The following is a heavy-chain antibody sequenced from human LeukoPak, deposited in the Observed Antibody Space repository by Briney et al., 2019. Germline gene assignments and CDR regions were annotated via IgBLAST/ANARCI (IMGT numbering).Heavy chain of an antibody. Sequence: GGSLRLSCAASGFTFRSYGMHWVRQAPGKGLEWVAVIWYDGSNKYCADSVKGRFTISRDNSKNTLYLQMNSLRAEDTAVYYCAKAPYDTSGFSSPNYFDYWGQGTLVTVSS. CDR3: AKAPYDTSGFSSPNYFDY. J-gene: IGHJ4*02. V-gene: IGHV3-33*06. CDR2: IWYDGSNK. D-gene: IGHD3-22*01. CDR1: GFTFRSYG.